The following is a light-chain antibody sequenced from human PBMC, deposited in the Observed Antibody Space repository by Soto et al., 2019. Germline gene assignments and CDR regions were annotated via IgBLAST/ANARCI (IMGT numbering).Light chain of an antibody. Sequence: EVVLIQSTATMSVKPGERVTLPCRASQNLHSFLNWYQQRPGQAPRPLIYDGSKRAAGVPDRISGDGSGTDYTLTISSLEPEDFAVYYCQQRTRWPMTFGQGRRLVI. CDR1: QNLHSF. J-gene: IGKJ5*01. V-gene: IGKV3-11*01. CDR2: DGS. CDR3: QQRTRWPMT.